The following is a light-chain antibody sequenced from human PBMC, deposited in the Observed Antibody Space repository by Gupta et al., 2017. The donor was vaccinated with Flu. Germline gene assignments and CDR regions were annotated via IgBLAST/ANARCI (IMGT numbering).Light chain of an antibody. V-gene: IGLV3-27*01. CDR2: KDT. Sequence: GSGEVLAKKYGRWFQQKPGQAPVLVIYKDTERTSGIPERFSGSSSGTTVTLTISGAQVEDEADYYCYSAADNNWVFGGGTKLTVL. CDR1: VLAKKY. CDR3: YSAADNNWV. J-gene: IGLJ3*02.